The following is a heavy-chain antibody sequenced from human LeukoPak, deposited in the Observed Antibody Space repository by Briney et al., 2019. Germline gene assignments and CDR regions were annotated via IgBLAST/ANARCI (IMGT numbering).Heavy chain of an antibody. V-gene: IGHV3-7*03. D-gene: IGHD3-16*01. J-gene: IGHJ4*02. CDR1: GFTFSNHW. CDR2: INQDGSGK. Sequence: GGSLRLSCAASGFTFSNHWMTWVRQTPGKGLKVVANINQDGSGKYYVDSVKGRFTISRDSAKNSLFLQMNGLRADDSAVYYCATDVYGGPDYWGQGALVTVSS. CDR3: ATDVYGGPDY.